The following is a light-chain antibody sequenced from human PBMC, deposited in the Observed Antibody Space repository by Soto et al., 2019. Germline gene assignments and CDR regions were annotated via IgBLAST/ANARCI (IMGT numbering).Light chain of an antibody. CDR2: DVT. V-gene: IGLV2-11*01. CDR3: CSYAGSQTWV. CDR1: SSDVGAYNY. Sequence: QSVLTQLRSVSGSPGQSVTISCTGTSSDVGAYNYVSWYQQHPGKAPKLIIYDVTKRPSGVPDRFSASKSGNTASLTISGLQAEDEADYYCCSYAGSQTWVFGGGTKLTVL. J-gene: IGLJ3*02.